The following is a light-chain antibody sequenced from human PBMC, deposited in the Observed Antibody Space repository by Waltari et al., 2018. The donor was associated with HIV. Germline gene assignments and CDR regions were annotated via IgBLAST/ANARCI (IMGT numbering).Light chain of an antibody. V-gene: IGKV1-8*01. J-gene: IGKJ4*01. CDR2: STS. CDR3: QQYHGFSVS. Sequence: MRMTQSAPSISVSAGDRVAITCRGSQDISKYLALYKQRPGKATQVLIYSTSKLQTGVSSRFSGSGSGTDFTLTISRLQSEDSATYYCQQYHGFSVSFGGGTKVDIK. CDR1: QDISKY.